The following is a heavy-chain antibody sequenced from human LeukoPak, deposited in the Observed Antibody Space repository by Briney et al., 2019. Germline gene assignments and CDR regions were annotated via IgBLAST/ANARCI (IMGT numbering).Heavy chain of an antibody. V-gene: IGHV1-2*02. CDR3: ARDRNTVGRLGAFDI. D-gene: IGHD1-26*01. CDR1: GYTFTDYY. Sequence: ASVKVSCKTSGYTFTDYYMHWVRQAPGQGLEWMGWINPNSGATKYAQKFQGRVTLTGDTSISTAYMDLSRLRSDDTALYYCARDRNTVGRLGAFDIWGQGTMVTVSS. J-gene: IGHJ3*02. CDR2: INPNSGAT.